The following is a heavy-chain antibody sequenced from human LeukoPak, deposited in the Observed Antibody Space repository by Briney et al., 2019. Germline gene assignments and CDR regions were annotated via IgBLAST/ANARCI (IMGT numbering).Heavy chain of an antibody. D-gene: IGHD1-7*01. CDR2: IYDSGST. V-gene: IGHV4-59*01. CDR1: GGTISSYS. CDR3: AREGNYVIDS. Sequence: PSGTLSLTCTVSGGTISSYSWSWIRQPPGKGLEWIGYIYDSGSTTYNPSLKSRVTISVDTSKNQFSVQLSSVTAADTAVYYCAREGNYVIDSWGQGTLVTVSS. J-gene: IGHJ5*01.